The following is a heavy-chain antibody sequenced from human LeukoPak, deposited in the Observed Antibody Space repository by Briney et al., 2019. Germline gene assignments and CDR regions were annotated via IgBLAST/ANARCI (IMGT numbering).Heavy chain of an antibody. CDR1: GGSISNYF. CDR2: IYHTGIS. J-gene: IGHJ3*02. V-gene: IGHV4-59*01. CDR3: AKEKAQSNTFDI. Sequence: SETLSLSWTVSGGSISNYFWSWIRQPPGKGLEWVGYIYHTGISKYNPSLTSRVTISVDTSKKQISMKLRSETAADTAVYFCAKEKAQSNTFDIWGQGTMVTVSS.